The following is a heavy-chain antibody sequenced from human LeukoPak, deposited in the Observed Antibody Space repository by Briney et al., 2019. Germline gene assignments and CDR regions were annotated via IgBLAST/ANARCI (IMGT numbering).Heavy chain of an antibody. D-gene: IGHD5-18*01. Sequence: SETLSLTCAVYGGSFSGFYWSWVRQPPGKGLEWIGEISHSGTTYFNPSLKSRVSVSVDTSKSQFSLRLDSMTAADTAVYYCARGGLDTRRGGYFDYWGQGILVTVSS. J-gene: IGHJ4*02. CDR2: ISHSGTT. CDR1: GGSFSGFY. CDR3: ARGGLDTRRGGYFDY. V-gene: IGHV4-34*01.